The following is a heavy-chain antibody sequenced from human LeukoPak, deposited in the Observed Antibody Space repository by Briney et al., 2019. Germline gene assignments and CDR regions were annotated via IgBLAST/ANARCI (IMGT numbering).Heavy chain of an antibody. CDR1: GYSFTSYW. V-gene: IGHV5-51*01. J-gene: IGHJ3*02. CDR3: ASLNYYDSSGYPDAFDI. D-gene: IGHD3-22*01. Sequence: GESLKISCKGSGYSFTSYWIGCVRQMPGKGLEWMGIIYPGDSDTRYSPSFQGQVTISADKSISTAYLQWSSMKASDTAMYYCASLNYYDSSGYPDAFDIWGQGTMVTVSS. CDR2: IYPGDSDT.